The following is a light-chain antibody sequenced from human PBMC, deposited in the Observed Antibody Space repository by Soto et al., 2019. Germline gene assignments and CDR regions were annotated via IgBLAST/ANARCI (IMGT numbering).Light chain of an antibody. V-gene: IGLV1-44*01. CDR1: SSNIGRNT. J-gene: IGLJ1*01. CDR2: RNS. Sequence: QSGLTQPPSASGTPGQRIIISCSGSSSNIGRNTVNWYQHLPGRAPKVLIYRNSHRPSGVPDRFSGSQSGNTASLTVSGLRAEDEADYYCSSYAGSNNFVFGSGTKLTVL. CDR3: SSYAGSNNFV.